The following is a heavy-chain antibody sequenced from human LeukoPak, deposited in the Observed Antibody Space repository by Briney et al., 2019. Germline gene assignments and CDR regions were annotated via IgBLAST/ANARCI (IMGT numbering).Heavy chain of an antibody. J-gene: IGHJ4*02. CDR1: GFTFNTYT. D-gene: IGHD3-10*02. V-gene: IGHV3-48*04. Sequence: GGSLRLSCAASGFTFNTYTMNWVRQAPGKGLEWVSYISGSSGIIDYADSVRGRFTISRDDAKNPLFLQMNGLRADDTAVYYCTRENYVPDSWGQGTLVTVSS. CDR3: TRENYVPDS. CDR2: ISGSSGII.